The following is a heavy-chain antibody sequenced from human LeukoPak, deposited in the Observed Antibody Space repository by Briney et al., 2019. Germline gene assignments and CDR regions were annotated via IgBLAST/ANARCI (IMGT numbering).Heavy chain of an antibody. J-gene: IGHJ4*02. CDR3: ARDIGIAAAGTLDY. Sequence: GRSLRLSCAASGFTFSTYGMHWVRQAPGKGLEWVAVIWYDGSNKYYADSVKGRFTISRDNSKNTLYLQMNSLRAEDTAVYYCARDIGIAAAGTLDYWGQGTLVTVSS. CDR1: GFTFSTYG. D-gene: IGHD6-13*01. V-gene: IGHV3-33*01. CDR2: IWYDGSNK.